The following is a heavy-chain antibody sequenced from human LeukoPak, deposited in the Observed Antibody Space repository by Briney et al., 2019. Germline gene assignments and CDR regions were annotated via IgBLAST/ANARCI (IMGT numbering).Heavy chain of an antibody. Sequence: SETLSLTCTVSGGSISSYYWSWIRQPPGKGLEWIGYIYYSGSTNYNPSLKSRVTMSVDTSKNQFSLKLSSVTAADTAVYYCARDLGYYDSSGPPGGYWGQGTLVTVSS. V-gene: IGHV4-59*12. CDR3: ARDLGYYDSSGPPGGY. D-gene: IGHD3-22*01. CDR1: GGSISSYY. CDR2: IYYSGST. J-gene: IGHJ4*02.